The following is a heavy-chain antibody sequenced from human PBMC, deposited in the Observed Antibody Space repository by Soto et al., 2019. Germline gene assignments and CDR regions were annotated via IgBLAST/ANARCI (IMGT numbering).Heavy chain of an antibody. V-gene: IGHV3-21*01. CDR3: ARDLPGAIVVVPAAMGVDY. D-gene: IGHD2-2*01. J-gene: IGHJ4*02. Sequence: EVQLVESGGGLVKPGGSLRLSCAASGFTFSSYSMNWVRQAPGKGLEWVSSISSSSSYIYYADSVKGRFTISRDNAKNXRXLQMNSLRAEDTAVYYCARDLPGAIVVVPAAMGVDYWGQGTLVTVSS. CDR1: GFTFSSYS. CDR2: ISSSSSYI.